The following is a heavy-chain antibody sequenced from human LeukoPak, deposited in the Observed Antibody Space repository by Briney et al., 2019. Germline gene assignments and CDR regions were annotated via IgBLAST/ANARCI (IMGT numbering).Heavy chain of an antibody. CDR1: GGSFSGYY. V-gene: IGHV4-34*01. Sequence: PSETLSLTCAVYGGSFSGYYWSWIRQPPGKGLEWIGEINHSGSTNYNPSLKSRVTISVDTSKNQFSLKLSSVIAADTAVYYCARGPYYYDSSGYYTTDYWGQGTLVTVSS. CDR3: ARGPYYYDSSGYYTTDY. CDR2: INHSGST. D-gene: IGHD3-22*01. J-gene: IGHJ4*02.